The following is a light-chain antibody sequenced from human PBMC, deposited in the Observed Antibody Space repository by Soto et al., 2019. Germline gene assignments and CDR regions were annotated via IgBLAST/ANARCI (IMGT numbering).Light chain of an antibody. J-gene: IGKJ1*01. CDR3: QHYNSYSEA. CDR1: QTISSW. CDR2: KAS. Sequence: IPMTQSPSTLSGSVGDRVTITCRASQTISSWLAWYQQKPGKAPKLLIYKASTLKSGVPSRISGSRSETEFTLTISSLQPDDFETYYCQHYNSYSEALGQGTKVELK. V-gene: IGKV1-5*03.